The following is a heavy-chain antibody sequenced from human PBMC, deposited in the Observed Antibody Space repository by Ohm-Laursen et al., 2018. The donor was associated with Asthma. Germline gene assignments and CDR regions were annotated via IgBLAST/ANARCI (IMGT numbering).Heavy chain of an antibody. D-gene: IGHD3-22*01. CDR2: IYYSGTT. CDR3: VRDDYDNRGYSLDY. J-gene: IGHJ4*02. V-gene: IGHV4-31*11. Sequence: TLSLTWAVSGGSITRGGYYWSWIRQVPGKGLEWIGYIYYSGTTYYNPSLKSRVTISIDTSKHQFSLKMTSVTAADMGVYYCVRDDYDNRGYSLDYWGRGILVTVSS. CDR1: GGSITRGGYY.